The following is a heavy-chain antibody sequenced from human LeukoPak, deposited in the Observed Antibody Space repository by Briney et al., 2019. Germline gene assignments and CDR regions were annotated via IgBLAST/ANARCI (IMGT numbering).Heavy chain of an antibody. J-gene: IGHJ5*01. Sequence: SETLSLTCSVSGGSIGTYYWSWIRQPAGKGLEWIGRINTSGNTNYNPSLKSRVIMSVDTSKNQFSLRLSSVTAADTAIYFCARESVGATPNWFDSWGQGTLVTVSS. CDR3: ARESVGATPNWFDS. CDR1: GGSIGTYY. CDR2: INTSGNT. V-gene: IGHV4-4*07. D-gene: IGHD1-26*01.